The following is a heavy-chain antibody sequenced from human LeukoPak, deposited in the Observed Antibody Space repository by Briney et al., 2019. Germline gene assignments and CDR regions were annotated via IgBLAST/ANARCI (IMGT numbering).Heavy chain of an antibody. CDR3: ARRYDFWSGYPTAFDY. J-gene: IGHJ4*02. Sequence: GASVKVSCKASGYTFTAYYMHWVRQAPGQGLEWMGFINPNSGGTSYAQKFQARVTMTRDTSISTAYMELRGLRSVDTAVYYCARRYDFWSGYPTAFDYWGQGTLVTVSS. V-gene: IGHV1-2*02. CDR1: GYTFTAYY. CDR2: INPNSGGT. D-gene: IGHD3-3*01.